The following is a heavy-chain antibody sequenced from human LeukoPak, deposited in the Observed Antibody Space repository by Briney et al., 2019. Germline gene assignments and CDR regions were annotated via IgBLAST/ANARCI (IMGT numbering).Heavy chain of an antibody. CDR2: ISGSGGST. J-gene: IGHJ4*02. V-gene: IGHV3-23*01. D-gene: IGHD6-13*01. CDR1: GFTFSSYG. CDR3: AKGTVTKTHGISWDPFDY. Sequence: GGSLRLSCAASGFTFSSYGMSWVRQAPGKGLECVSSISGSGGSTNHADSVKGRFTISRDNSKNTLYLQMNSLRAEDTAVYYCAKGTVTKTHGISWDPFDYWGQGTLVTVSS.